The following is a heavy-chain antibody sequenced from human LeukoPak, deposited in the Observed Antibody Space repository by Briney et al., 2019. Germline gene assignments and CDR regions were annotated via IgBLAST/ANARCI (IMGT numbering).Heavy chain of an antibody. J-gene: IGHJ4*02. CDR1: GGSISSYY. CDR3: ARHGGGYSFDY. CDR2: ISDSGT. Sequence: PSETLSLTCTGSGGSISSYYWSWIRQPPGKGLEWIGYISDSGTNYNPPLKSRVTISVDTSKNQFSLKLTSVTAADTAVYYCARHGGGYSFDYWGQGTLVTVSS. D-gene: IGHD5-24*01. V-gene: IGHV4-59*08.